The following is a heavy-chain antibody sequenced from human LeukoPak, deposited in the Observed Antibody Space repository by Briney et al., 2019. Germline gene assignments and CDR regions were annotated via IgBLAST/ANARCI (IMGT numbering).Heavy chain of an antibody. CDR3: AKARMLLWFGELLFDY. J-gene: IGHJ4*02. Sequence: PGGSLRLSCAASGFTFSSYAMSWVRQAPGKGLEWVSAISGSGGSTYYADSVKGRFTISRDNSKNTLYLQMNSLRAEDTAVYYCAKARMLLWFGELLFDYRGQGTLVTVSS. CDR2: ISGSGGST. D-gene: IGHD3-10*01. V-gene: IGHV3-23*01. CDR1: GFTFSSYA.